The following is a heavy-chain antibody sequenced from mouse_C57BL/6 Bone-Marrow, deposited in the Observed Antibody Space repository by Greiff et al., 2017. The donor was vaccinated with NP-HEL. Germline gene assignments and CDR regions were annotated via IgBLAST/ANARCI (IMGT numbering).Heavy chain of an antibody. V-gene: IGHV1-22*01. CDR2: INPNNGGT. D-gene: IGHD1-1*01. CDR1: GYTFTDYN. J-gene: IGHJ3*01. Sequence: EVQLQQSGPELVKPGASVKMSCKASGYTFTDYNMHWVKQSHGKSLEWIGYINPNNGGTSYNQKFKGKATLTVNKSSSTAYMELRSLTSEDSAVYYCARPILRSLAWFAYWGQGTLVTVSA. CDR3: ARPILRSLAWFAY.